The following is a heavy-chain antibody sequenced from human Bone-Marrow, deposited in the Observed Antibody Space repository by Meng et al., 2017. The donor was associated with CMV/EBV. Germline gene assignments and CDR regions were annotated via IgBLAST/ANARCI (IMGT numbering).Heavy chain of an antibody. Sequence: GSLRLSCNVSGGSISSSSYYWSWIRQPPGKGLEWIGSIYYSGRTYYNPSLRSRVTISVDTSKNQFSLNLSSVTAADTAVYYCARTYRRAFDIWGQGTMVTVSS. D-gene: IGHD1-1*01. J-gene: IGHJ3*02. CDR3: ARTYRRAFDI. CDR2: IYYSGRT. CDR1: GGSISSSSYY. V-gene: IGHV4-39*07.